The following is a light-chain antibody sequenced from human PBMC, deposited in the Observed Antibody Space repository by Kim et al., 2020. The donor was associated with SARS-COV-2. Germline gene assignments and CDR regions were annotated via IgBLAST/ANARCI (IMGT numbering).Light chain of an antibody. V-gene: IGLV3-19*01. CDR3: NSRDSNDNVV. CDR2: GKN. CDR1: SHRSYY. Sequence: DLGQTVRIKCEGDSHRSYYATRNQPKPGQAPILVIYGKNTRTSGIPDRFSGSSSGNTVSLTITGTQAGDEADYYCNSRDSNDNVVFGGGTQLTVL. J-gene: IGLJ2*01.